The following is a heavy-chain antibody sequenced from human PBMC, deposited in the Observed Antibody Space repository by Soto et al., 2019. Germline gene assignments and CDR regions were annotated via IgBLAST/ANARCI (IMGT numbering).Heavy chain of an antibody. J-gene: IGHJ4*02. D-gene: IGHD5-12*01. Sequence: SETLSLTCTVSGGSISIYYWSWIRQPPGKGLEWIGYIYYSGSTNYNPSLKSRVTISVDTSKNQFSLKLSSVTAADTAVYYCARHKRTLRLDYWGQGTLVTVS. V-gene: IGHV4-59*08. CDR1: GGSISIYY. CDR2: IYYSGST. CDR3: ARHKRTLRLDY.